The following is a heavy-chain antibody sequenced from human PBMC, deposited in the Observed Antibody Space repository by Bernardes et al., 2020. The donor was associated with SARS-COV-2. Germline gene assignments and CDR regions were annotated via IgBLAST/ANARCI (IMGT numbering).Heavy chain of an antibody. V-gene: IGHV3-21*01. J-gene: IGHJ4*02. CDR1: GFAFSSYT. Sequence: LRLSCAASGFAFSSYTMNWVRQAPGKGLEWVSSISPDSVDIYYADSVRGRFTISRDNAQTSLFLQVNSLRAEDTAVYYCARSIPTFGTRIAPYEDWGQGTLVTVSS. CDR2: ISPDSVDI. CDR3: ARSIPTFGTRIAPYED. D-gene: IGHD3-16*01.